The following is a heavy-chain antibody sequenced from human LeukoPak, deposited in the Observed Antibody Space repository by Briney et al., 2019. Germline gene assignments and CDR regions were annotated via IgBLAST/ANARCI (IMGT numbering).Heavy chain of an antibody. Sequence: PSETLSLTCAVSGGSISSNYRWSWVRQPPGKGLEWIGEIYHSGSTNYNPSLKSRVTLSVDESKNQFSLKLSSVTAADTALYYCARDPSGNGGGGEYYFDYWGQGTLVTVSS. CDR2: IYHSGST. V-gene: IGHV4-4*02. CDR1: GGSISSNYR. D-gene: IGHD1-26*01. CDR3: ARDPSGNGGGGEYYFDY. J-gene: IGHJ4*02.